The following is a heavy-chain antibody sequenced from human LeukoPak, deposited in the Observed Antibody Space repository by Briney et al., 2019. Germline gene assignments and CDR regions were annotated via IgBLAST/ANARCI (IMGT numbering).Heavy chain of an antibody. J-gene: IGHJ4*02. Sequence: ASVKVSCKASVYTFTSYDINGVRQATGQRREWMGRMNPNSGNTGYAQKFQGRVTMTRNSSITTAYMELSSLRSEDTAVYYCARRHGRCSDGSCYYPDYWGQGTLVTVSS. V-gene: IGHV1-8*01. CDR1: VYTFTSYD. CDR2: MNPNSGNT. D-gene: IGHD2-15*01. CDR3: ARRHGRCSDGSCYYPDY.